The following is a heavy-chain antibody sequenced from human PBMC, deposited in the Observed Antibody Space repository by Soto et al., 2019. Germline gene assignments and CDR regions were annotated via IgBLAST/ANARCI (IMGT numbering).Heavy chain of an antibody. CDR2: ISAYNGNT. CDR3: ARGWIQLCFDYYYGMDV. CDR1: GYTFTSYG. J-gene: IGHJ6*02. D-gene: IGHD5-18*01. Sequence: ASVKVSCKASGYTFTSYGISWVRQAPGQGLEWMGWISAYNGNTNYAQKLQGRVTMTTDTSTSTAYMELRSLRSDDTAVYYCARGWIQLCFDYYYGMDVWGQGTTVTVSS. V-gene: IGHV1-18*04.